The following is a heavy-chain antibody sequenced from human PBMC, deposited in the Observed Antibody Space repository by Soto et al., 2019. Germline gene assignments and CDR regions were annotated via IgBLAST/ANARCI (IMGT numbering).Heavy chain of an antibody. CDR1: GASISSGTYY. CDR2: IYYSGST. D-gene: IGHD4-17*01. J-gene: IGHJ4*02. CDR3: ARDRHGDKIDY. V-gene: IGHV4-31*03. Sequence: QVQLQESGPGLVKPSQTLSLTCTVSGASISSGTYYWTWIRQHPGKGLEWIGYIYYSGSTYYNPSLKSRLTMSVDTSKNQFSLKLSSVTAADTAVYFCARDRHGDKIDYWGQGTLVTVSS.